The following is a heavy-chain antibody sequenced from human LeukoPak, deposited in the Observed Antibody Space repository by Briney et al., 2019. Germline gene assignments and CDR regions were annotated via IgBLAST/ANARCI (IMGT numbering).Heavy chain of an antibody. Sequence: GGSLRPSCAASGFTFRTYAMNWVRQAPGKGLEWVSGISGSGDNTYHADSVKGRFTISRDNSKNTLYLQMNSLRAEDTAVYYCAKGDDILTGYLSYFDYWGQGTLVTVSS. CDR1: GFTFRTYA. V-gene: IGHV3-23*01. J-gene: IGHJ4*02. CDR2: ISGSGDNT. D-gene: IGHD3-9*01. CDR3: AKGDDILTGYLSYFDY.